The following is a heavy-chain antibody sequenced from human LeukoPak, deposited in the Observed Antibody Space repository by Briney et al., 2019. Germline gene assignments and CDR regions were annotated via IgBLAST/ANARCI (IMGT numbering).Heavy chain of an antibody. Sequence: PGGSLRLSCAASGFTFSSYWMHWVRQAPGKGLVWVSRINTDGSSTSYADSVKGRFTISRDNAKNTLYLQMNGLRAEDTAVYYCARAHYYDISGYFPPNYWGQGTLVTVSS. CDR2: INTDGSST. CDR3: ARAHYYDISGYFPPNY. D-gene: IGHD3-22*01. V-gene: IGHV3-74*01. J-gene: IGHJ4*02. CDR1: GFTFSSYW.